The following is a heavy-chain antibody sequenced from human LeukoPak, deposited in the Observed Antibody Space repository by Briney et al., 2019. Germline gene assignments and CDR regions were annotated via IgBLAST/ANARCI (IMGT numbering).Heavy chain of an antibody. Sequence: ASVKVSCKASGYTFTSYGISWVRQAPGQGLEWMGWISAYNGNTNYAQKLQGRATMTTDTSTSTAYMELRSLRSDDTAVYYCARGGLRAGYLRPEDSAIFGVVNYYYYGMDVWGQGTTVTVSS. V-gene: IGHV1-18*01. J-gene: IGHJ6*02. D-gene: IGHD3-3*01. CDR1: GYTFTSYG. CDR2: ISAYNGNT. CDR3: ARGGLRAGYLRPEDSAIFGVVNYYYYGMDV.